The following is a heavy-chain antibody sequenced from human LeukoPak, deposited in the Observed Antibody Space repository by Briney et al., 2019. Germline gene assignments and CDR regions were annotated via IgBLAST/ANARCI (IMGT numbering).Heavy chain of an antibody. CDR2: ISAYNGNT. D-gene: IGHD2-21*01. Sequence: ASVKVSCKASGYTFTGYYMHWVRQAPGQGLEWMGWISAYNGNTNYAQKFQGRVTMTEDTSTDTAYMELSSLRSEDTAVYYCATGLHAVVSYDAFDIWGQGTMVTVSS. CDR1: GYTFTGYY. V-gene: IGHV1-18*04. J-gene: IGHJ3*02. CDR3: ATGLHAVVSYDAFDI.